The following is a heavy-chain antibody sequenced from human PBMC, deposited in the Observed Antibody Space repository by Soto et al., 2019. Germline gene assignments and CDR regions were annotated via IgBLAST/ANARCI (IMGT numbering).Heavy chain of an antibody. Sequence: EVQLVESGGGLVKPGGSLRLSCAASGFTFSSYSMNWVRQAPGKGLEWVSSISSSSSYIYYADSVKGRFTISRDNAKNPLDLQINSLRAEDTAVYYCAPFVRDFFYYGMDVGGQGTTVTVSS. CDR3: APFVRDFFYYGMDV. CDR2: ISSSSSYI. V-gene: IGHV3-21*01. J-gene: IGHJ6*02. CDR1: GFTFSSYS. D-gene: IGHD3-3*02.